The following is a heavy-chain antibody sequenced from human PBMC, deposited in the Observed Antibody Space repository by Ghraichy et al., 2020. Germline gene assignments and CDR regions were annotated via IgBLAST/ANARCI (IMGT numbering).Heavy chain of an antibody. V-gene: IGHV3-66*03. CDR2: IYSCGST. CDR3: ARGVEEKGRGSGGSCYHRLSMGYGMDV. J-gene: IGHJ6*02. CDR1: GFTVSSNY. D-gene: IGHD2-15*01. Sequence: GGSLRLSCAASGFTVSSNYMSWVRQAPGKGLEWVSVIYSCGSTYYADSVKGRFTISRDNSKNTLYLQMNSLRAEDTAVYYCARGVEEKGRGSGGSCYHRLSMGYGMDVWGQGTTVTVSS.